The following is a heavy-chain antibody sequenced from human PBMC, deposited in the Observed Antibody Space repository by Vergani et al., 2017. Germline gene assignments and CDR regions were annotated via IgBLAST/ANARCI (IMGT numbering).Heavy chain of an antibody. V-gene: IGHV4-61*02. CDR2: IYTSGST. CDR1: GGSISSGSYD. CDR3: AREGGSGY. J-gene: IGHJ4*02. D-gene: IGHD3-16*01. Sequence: QVQLQESGPGLVKPSQTLSLTCTVSGGSISSGSYDWSWIRQPAGKGLEWIGRIYTSGSTNYNPSLKSRVTISVDTSKNQFSLKLSSVTAADTAVYYCAREGGSGYWGQGTLVTVSS.